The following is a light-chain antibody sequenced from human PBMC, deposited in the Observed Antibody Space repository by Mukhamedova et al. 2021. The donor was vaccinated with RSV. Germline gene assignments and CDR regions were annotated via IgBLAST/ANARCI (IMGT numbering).Light chain of an antibody. Sequence: GTNNDVGFYNFVTWYQQHPGKAPKLLMSDVRNRPSGVSRRFSVSKSGNSASLTISRLQDEDEADYYCSSYSSTRALVFGGGTKLT. J-gene: IGLJ2*01. V-gene: IGLV2-14*03. CDR3: SSYSSTRALV. CDR2: DVR. CDR1: NNDVGFYNF.